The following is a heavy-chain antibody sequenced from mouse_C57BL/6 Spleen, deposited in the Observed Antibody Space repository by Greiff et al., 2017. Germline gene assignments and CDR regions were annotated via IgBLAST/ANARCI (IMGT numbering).Heavy chain of an antibody. CDR3: ARSVHYYAMDY. CDR2: IDPSDSET. J-gene: IGHJ4*01. V-gene: IGHV1-52*01. CDR1: GYTFTSYW. Sequence: VQLQQPGAELVRPGSSVKLSCKASGYTFTSYWMHWVKQRPIQGLEWIGNIDPSDSETHYNQKFKDKATLTVDKSSSTAYMQLSSLTSEDSAVYYCARSVHYYAMDYWGQGTSVTVSS.